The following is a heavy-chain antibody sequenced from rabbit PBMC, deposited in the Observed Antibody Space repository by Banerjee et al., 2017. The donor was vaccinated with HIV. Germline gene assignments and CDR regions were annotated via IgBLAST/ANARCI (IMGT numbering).Heavy chain of an antibody. J-gene: IGHJ3*01. CDR1: GFSFSSYYY. V-gene: IGHV1S40*01. Sequence: QSLEESGGDLVKPGASLTLTCTASGFSFSSYYYMCWVRQAPGKGLEWIACIYAGSSGSTYYASWAKGRFTISKTSSTTVTLQMTSLTEADTATYFCVRSGATYAPLWGQGTLVTVS. D-gene: IGHD6-1*01. CDR2: IYAGSSGST. CDR3: VRSGATYAPL.